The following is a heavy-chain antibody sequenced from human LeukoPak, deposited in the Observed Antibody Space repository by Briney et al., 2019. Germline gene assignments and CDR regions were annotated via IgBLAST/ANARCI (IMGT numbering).Heavy chain of an antibody. Sequence: GGSLRLSCAASGFTFSSHWMTWVRQAPGKGLEWVANINQDGSERYYVDSVKGRFTISRDNAKNSLYLQMNSLRAEDTAVYYCASGSYYIDYWGQGTLVTVSS. J-gene: IGHJ4*02. CDR3: ASGSYYIDY. CDR2: INQDGSER. CDR1: GFTFSSHW. D-gene: IGHD1-26*01. V-gene: IGHV3-7*01.